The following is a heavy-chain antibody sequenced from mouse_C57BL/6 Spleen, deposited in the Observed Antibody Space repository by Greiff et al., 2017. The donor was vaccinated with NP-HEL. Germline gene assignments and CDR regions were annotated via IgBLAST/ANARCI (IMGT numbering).Heavy chain of an antibody. V-gene: IGHV3-6*01. D-gene: IGHD2-4*01. CDR3: AREVDYEYYYAMDY. CDR1: GYSITSGYY. Sequence: EVQLVESGPGLVKPSQSLSLTCSVTGYSITSGYYWNWIRQFPGNKLEWMGYISYDGSNNYNPSLKNRISITRDTSKNQFFLKLNSVTTEDTATYYCAREVDYEYYYAMDYWGQGTSVTVSS. J-gene: IGHJ4*01. CDR2: ISYDGSN.